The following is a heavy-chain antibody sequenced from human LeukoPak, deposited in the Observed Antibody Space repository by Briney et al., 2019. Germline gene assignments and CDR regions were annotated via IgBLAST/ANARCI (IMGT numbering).Heavy chain of an antibody. CDR2: INSDGGST. Sequence: TGGSLRLSCAASGFTFSSYWMHWGRQAPGEGLLWVSRINSDGGSTSYADSVKGRFTISRDNTKNSLYLQMNSLRAKDTAVYYCLGGTGWIFDYWGQGTLVTVSS. V-gene: IGHV3-74*01. CDR1: GFTFSSYW. CDR3: LGGTGWIFDY. J-gene: IGHJ4*02. D-gene: IGHD6-19*01.